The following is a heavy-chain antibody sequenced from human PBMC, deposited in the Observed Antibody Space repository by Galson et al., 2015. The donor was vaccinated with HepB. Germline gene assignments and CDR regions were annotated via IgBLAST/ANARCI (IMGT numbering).Heavy chain of an antibody. CDR2: SNSDGTTI. D-gene: IGHD5-24*01. J-gene: IGHJ4*02. V-gene: IGHV3-74*01. CDR1: GFTFRSTW. CDR3: ATAGNYRFDN. Sequence: SLRLSCAASGFTFRSTWMHWVRQVPGKGLLWVSRSNSDGTTINYAASVEGRFTISRDNAKNTLYLQMNSLRAEDTAVYYCATAGNYRFDNWGQGTLVTVSS.